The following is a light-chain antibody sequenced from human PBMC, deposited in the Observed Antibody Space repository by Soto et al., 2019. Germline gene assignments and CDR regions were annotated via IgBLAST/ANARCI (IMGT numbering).Light chain of an antibody. V-gene: IGLV2-8*01. CDR3: SSHGGNSTPYV. Sequence: QSALTQPPSASGSPGQSVAISCTGTSSDIGGYNFVSWYQQHPGKAPKLMIYEVTKRPSGVPDRFSGSKSGNTATLIVSGLQAEDEADYYCSSHGGNSTPYVFGTGTKLTVL. CDR2: EVT. J-gene: IGLJ1*01. CDR1: SSDIGGYNF.